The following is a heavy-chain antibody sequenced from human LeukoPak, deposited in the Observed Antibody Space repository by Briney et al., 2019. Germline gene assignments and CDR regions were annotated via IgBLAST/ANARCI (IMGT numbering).Heavy chain of an antibody. CDR1: GGTFSSYA. Sequence: ASVKVSCKASGGTFSSYAISWVRQAPGQGLEWMGGIIPIFGTANYAQKFQGRVTITADESTSTAYMELSSLRSEDTAVYYCARDSTYYDILTGYYNRNPSDSWGQGTLVTVSS. J-gene: IGHJ5*01. CDR3: ARDSTYYDILTGYYNRNPSDS. D-gene: IGHD3-9*01. V-gene: IGHV1-69*01. CDR2: IIPIFGTA.